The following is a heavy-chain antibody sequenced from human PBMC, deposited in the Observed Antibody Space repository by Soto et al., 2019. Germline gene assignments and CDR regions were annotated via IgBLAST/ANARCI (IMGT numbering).Heavy chain of an antibody. V-gene: IGHV5-51*01. D-gene: IGHD2-15*01. CDR3: ANYPHQYCIGGSCYSGYYYYYMDV. CDR2: IYPGDSDT. CDR1: GYSFTSYW. J-gene: IGHJ6*03. Sequence: GESLRISCKGSGYSFTSYWIDWVRQMPGKGLEWMGIIYPGDSDTRYSPSFQGQVTISADKSINTAYLQWSSLKASDTAMYYCANYPHQYCIGGSCYSGYYYYYMDVWGKGTTVTVSS.